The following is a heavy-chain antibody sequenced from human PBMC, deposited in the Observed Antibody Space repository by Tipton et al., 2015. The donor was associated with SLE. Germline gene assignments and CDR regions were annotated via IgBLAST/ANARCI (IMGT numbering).Heavy chain of an antibody. CDR2: INHSGST. Sequence: TLSLTCAVYGGSFSGYYWSWIRQPPGKGLEWIGEINHSGSTNYNPSLKSRVTISVDTSKNQFSLKLSSVTAADTAVYYCARVPYYLAWYFDLWGRGTLVTVSS. V-gene: IGHV4-34*01. CDR1: GGSFSGYY. D-gene: IGHD3-10*01. CDR3: ARVPYYLAWYFDL. J-gene: IGHJ2*01.